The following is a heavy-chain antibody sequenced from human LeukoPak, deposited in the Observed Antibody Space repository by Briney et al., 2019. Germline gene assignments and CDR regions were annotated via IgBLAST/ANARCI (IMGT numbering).Heavy chain of an antibody. J-gene: IGHJ6*02. V-gene: IGHV3-23*01. CDR2: ISGSGGST. D-gene: IGHD2-15*01. CDR1: GFTFSSYA. Sequence: GRSLRLSCAASGFTFSSYAMSWVRQAPGKGLEWVSAISGSGGSTYYADSVKGRFTISRDNSKNTLYLQLNSLRAEDTAVYYCAKDRSGCSGGSCHYYYYYGMGVWGQGTTVTVSS. CDR3: AKDRSGCSGGSCHYYYYYGMGV.